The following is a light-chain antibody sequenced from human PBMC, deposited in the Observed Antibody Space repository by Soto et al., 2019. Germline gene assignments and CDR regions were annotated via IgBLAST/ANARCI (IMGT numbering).Light chain of an antibody. CDR1: QTMSSY. Sequence: DIQMTQSPSSLSASVGDRVTITCRASQTMSSYLNWYQQKPGKAPKLLISAASSLQSGVPSRFSGSRSGTDFTIKISSMQTEYHETYYCQQSYSTPTKFGQGTKV. CDR2: AAS. J-gene: IGKJ1*01. CDR3: QQSYSTPTK. V-gene: IGKV1-39*01.